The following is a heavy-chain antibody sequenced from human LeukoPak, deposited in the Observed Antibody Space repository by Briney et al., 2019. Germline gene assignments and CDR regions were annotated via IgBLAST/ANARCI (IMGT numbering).Heavy chain of an antibody. D-gene: IGHD3-10*02. CDR3: AELGITMIGGV. CDR2: IKQDGTEK. CDR1: GFSFTTYW. J-gene: IGHJ6*04. V-gene: IGHV3-7*01. Sequence: GGSLRLSCAASGFSFTTYWMGWVRQAPGKGLEWVANIKQDGTEKYYVDSVKGRFTISRDNAKNSVYLQMNSLRAEDTAVYYCAELGITMIGGVWGKGTTVTISS.